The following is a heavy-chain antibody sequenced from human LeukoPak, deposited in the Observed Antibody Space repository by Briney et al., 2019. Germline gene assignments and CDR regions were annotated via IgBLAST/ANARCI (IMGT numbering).Heavy chain of an antibody. CDR2: MNPNSGNT. Sequence: ASVKVSCKASGYTFTSYDINWVRQATGQGLEWMGWMNPNSGNTGYAQKFQGRVTMTRNTSISTAYMELSSLRSEDTAVYYCARGGPSSWWGESWFDPWGQGTLVTVSS. CDR3: ARGGPSSWWGESWFDP. V-gene: IGHV1-8*01. D-gene: IGHD6-13*01. J-gene: IGHJ5*02. CDR1: GYTFTSYD.